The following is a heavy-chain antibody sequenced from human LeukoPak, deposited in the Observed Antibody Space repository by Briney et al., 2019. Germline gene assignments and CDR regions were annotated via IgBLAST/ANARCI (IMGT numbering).Heavy chain of an antibody. CDR1: GGSFSGYY. Sequence: RPSETLSLTCAVYGGSFSGYYWSWIRQPPGKGLEWIGEINHSGSTNYNPSLKSRVTISVDTSKNQFSLKLSSVTAADTAVYYCARGRPNRSSSDWFDPWGQGTLVTVSS. CDR3: ARGRPNRSSSDWFDP. J-gene: IGHJ5*02. D-gene: IGHD6-6*01. CDR2: INHSGST. V-gene: IGHV4-34*01.